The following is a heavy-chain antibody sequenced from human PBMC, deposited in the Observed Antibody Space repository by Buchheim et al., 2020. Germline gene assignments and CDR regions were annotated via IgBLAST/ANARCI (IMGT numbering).Heavy chain of an antibody. D-gene: IGHD2-21*02. CDR3: AREPVAVTATLNWFDP. V-gene: IGHV4-34*01. J-gene: IGHJ5*02. CDR1: GGSFSGYY. Sequence: QVQLQQWGAGLLKPSETLSLTCAVSGGSFSGYYYNWIRQPPGKGLEWIGSLNHRGTTYYNPSLKNRVTISADVPKNHMSLGLRSVTAADTAVYYCAREPVAVTATLNWFDPWGQGTL. CDR2: LNHRGTT.